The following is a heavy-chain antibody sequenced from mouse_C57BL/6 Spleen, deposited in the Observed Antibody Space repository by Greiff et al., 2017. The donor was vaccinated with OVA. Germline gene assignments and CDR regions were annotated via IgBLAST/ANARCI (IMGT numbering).Heavy chain of an antibody. CDR1: GFTFSDYG. V-gene: IGHV5-17*01. J-gene: IGHJ2*01. Sequence: EVKLMESGGGLVKPGGSLKLSCAASGFTFSDYGMHWVRQAPEKGLEWVAYISSGSSTIYYADTVKGRFTISRDNAKNTLFLQMTSLRSEDTAMYYCARSGDYFDYWGQGTTLTVSS. CDR2: ISSGSSTI. CDR3: ARSGDYFDY.